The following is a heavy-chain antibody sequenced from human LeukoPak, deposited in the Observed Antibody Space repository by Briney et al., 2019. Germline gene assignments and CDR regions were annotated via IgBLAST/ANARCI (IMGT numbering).Heavy chain of an antibody. CDR3: ARDLTIAARPFFDY. J-gene: IGHJ4*02. V-gene: IGHV1-46*01. CDR1: GGTFSSYA. CDR2: ISPSGGST. D-gene: IGHD6-6*01. Sequence: ASVKVSCKASGGTFSSYAISWVRQAPGQGLEWMGIISPSGGSTTCAQKFQGRVTMTRDTSTNTVYMELSSLISEDTAVYYCARDLTIAARPFFDYWGQGTLVTVSS.